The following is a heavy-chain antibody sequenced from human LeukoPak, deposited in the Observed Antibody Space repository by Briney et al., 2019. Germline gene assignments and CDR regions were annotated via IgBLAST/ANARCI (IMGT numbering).Heavy chain of an antibody. Sequence: GGSLRLSCAASEIAFTYWMSWVRQAPGKGLEWVANIKQDGSEKYYVGSVKGRFTVSRDNAKKSLYLQMNSLRAEGTAVYYCASAFLDDFWSGHFWGQGTPVTVSS. CDR2: IKQDGSEK. D-gene: IGHD3-3*01. V-gene: IGHV3-7*01. CDR1: EIAFTYW. CDR3: ASAFLDDFWSGHF. J-gene: IGHJ4*02.